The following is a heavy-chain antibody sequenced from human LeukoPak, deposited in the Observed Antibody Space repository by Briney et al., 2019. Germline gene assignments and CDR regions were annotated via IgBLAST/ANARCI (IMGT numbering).Heavy chain of an antibody. J-gene: IGHJ5*02. CDR1: GYSFTSYW. Sequence: PGESLKISCKGSGYSFTSYWIGWVRQMPGKGLEWMGIIYPGDSDTTYSPSFQGQVTISADKSISTAYLQWSSLKASDTAMYYCARQEYCSGGSCYTWFDPWGQGTLVTVSS. V-gene: IGHV5-51*01. CDR2: IYPGDSDT. CDR3: ARQEYCSGGSCYTWFDP. D-gene: IGHD2-15*01.